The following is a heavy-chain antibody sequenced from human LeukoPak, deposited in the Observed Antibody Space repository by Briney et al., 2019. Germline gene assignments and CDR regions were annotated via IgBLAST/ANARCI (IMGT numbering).Heavy chain of an antibody. CDR2: ISSSSSYI. CDR3: AREIYCSSTSCYRAYYMDV. J-gene: IGHJ6*03. V-gene: IGHV3-21*01. CDR1: GFTFSGYS. D-gene: IGHD2-2*02. Sequence: PGGSLRLSCAASGFTFSGYSMNWVRQAPGKGLEWVSSISSSSSYIYYADSVKGRFTISRDNAKNSLYLQMNSLRAEDTAVYYCAREIYCSSTSCYRAYYMDVWGKGTTVTVSS.